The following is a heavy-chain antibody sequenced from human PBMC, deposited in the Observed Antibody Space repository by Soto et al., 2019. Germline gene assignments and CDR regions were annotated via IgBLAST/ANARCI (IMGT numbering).Heavy chain of an antibody. CDR3: AAGGSGYYAN. J-gene: IGHJ4*02. Sequence: EVQLVESGGDLVQPGGSLRLSCAASGFTFSTYWMHWVRQAPGKGLLWVSRIKTDGTYATYADSVKGRFTISRDNAKNTLNLQMNSLRVVDAAVYYCAAGGSGYYANWGQGTLVTVSS. CDR2: IKTDGTYA. D-gene: IGHD3-22*01. V-gene: IGHV3-74*01. CDR1: GFTFSTYW.